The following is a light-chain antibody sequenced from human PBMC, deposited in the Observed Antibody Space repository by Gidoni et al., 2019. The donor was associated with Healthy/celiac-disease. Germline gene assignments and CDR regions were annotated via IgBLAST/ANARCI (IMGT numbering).Light chain of an antibody. Sequence: AIQLTQSPSSLSASVGDRVTITCRASQGISSALAWYQQKPGKAPKLLIYDDSSLESGVPSRFSGSGSGTDFTFTISSLQPEDFATYYCHQFNSYPPLTFGGGTKVEIK. CDR1: QGISSA. V-gene: IGKV1-13*02. CDR3: HQFNSYPPLT. CDR2: DDS. J-gene: IGKJ4*01.